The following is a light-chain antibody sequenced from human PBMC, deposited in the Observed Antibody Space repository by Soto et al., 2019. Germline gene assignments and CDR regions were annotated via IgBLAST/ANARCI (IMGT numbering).Light chain of an antibody. Sequence: QSARTQPASVSGSPGQSITISCTGSSSDVGNYNLVSWYQQYPGEAPKLMIYEVNKLPSGVSNRFSGCKSANTASLTISGLQAEDEADYYCCSYAGSSTYVFGTGTKVTVL. CDR2: EVN. V-gene: IGLV2-23*02. CDR3: CSYAGSSTYV. J-gene: IGLJ1*01. CDR1: SSDVGNYNL.